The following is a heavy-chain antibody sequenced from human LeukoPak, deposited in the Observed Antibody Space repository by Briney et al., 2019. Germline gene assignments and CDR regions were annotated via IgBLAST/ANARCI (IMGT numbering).Heavy chain of an antibody. D-gene: IGHD6-19*01. Sequence: GGSLRLSCAASGFTFSSYEMNWVRQAPGKGLEWVSAISGSGGSTYYADSVKGRFTISRDNSKNTLYLQMNSLRAEDTAVYYCAKVYSSGLRTHFDYWGQGTLVTVSS. CDR3: AKVYSSGLRTHFDY. V-gene: IGHV3-23*01. CDR1: GFTFSSYE. CDR2: ISGSGGST. J-gene: IGHJ4*02.